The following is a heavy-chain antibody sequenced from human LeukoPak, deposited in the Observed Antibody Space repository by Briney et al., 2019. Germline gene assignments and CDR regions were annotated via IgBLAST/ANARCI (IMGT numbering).Heavy chain of an antibody. CDR3: ARVPIVVVPAATAGFYYFDY. J-gene: IGHJ4*02. CDR1: GGTFSGYA. V-gene: IGHV1-18*01. CDR2: ISAYNGNT. D-gene: IGHD2-2*01. Sequence: ASVKVSCKASGGTFSGYAISWVRQAPGQGLEWMGWISAYNGNTNYAQKLQGRVTMTTDTSTSTAYMELRSLRSDDTAVYYCARVPIVVVPAATAGFYYFDYWGQGTLVTVSS.